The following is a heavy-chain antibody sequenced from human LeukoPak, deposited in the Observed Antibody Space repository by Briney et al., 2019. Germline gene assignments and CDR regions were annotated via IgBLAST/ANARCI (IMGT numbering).Heavy chain of an antibody. CDR1: GFTFSSYS. CDR2: ISSSSSYI. J-gene: IGHJ4*02. CDR3: ASGFLTGYYMDY. V-gene: IGHV3-21*03. D-gene: IGHD3-9*01. Sequence: PGGSLRLSCAASGFTFSSYSMNWVRQAPGKGLEWVSSISSSSSYIYYADSVKGRFTISRDSAKNSLYLQMNSLRAEDTAVYYCASGFLTGYYMDYWGQGTLVTVSS.